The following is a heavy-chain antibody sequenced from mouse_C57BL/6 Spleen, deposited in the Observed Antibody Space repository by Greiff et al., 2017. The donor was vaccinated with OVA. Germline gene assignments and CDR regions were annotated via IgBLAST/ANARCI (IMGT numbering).Heavy chain of an antibody. J-gene: IGHJ1*03. V-gene: IGHV5-6*01. D-gene: IGHD2-5*01. Sequence: EVKLMESGGDLVKPGGSLKLSCAASGFTFSSYGMSWVRQTPDKRLEWVATISSGGSYTYYPDSVKGRFTISRDNAKNTLYLQMSSLKSEDTAMYYCARHRTYYSNFWYFDVWGTGTTVTVSS. CDR1: GFTFSSYG. CDR3: ARHRTYYSNFWYFDV. CDR2: ISSGGSYT.